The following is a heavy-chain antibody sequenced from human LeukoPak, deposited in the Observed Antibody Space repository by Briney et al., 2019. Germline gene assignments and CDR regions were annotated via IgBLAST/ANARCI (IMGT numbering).Heavy chain of an antibody. CDR2: MNPNSGNT. CDR3: ASTSCSSTSCSRYYYYGMDV. Sequence: ASVKVSCKASGYTFASYDINWVRQATGQGLEWMGWMNPNSGNTGYAQKFQGRVTMTRNTSISTAYMELSSLRSEDTAVYYCASTSCSSTSCSRYYYYGMDVWGQGTTVTVSS. V-gene: IGHV1-8*01. J-gene: IGHJ6*02. D-gene: IGHD2-2*01. CDR1: GYTFASYD.